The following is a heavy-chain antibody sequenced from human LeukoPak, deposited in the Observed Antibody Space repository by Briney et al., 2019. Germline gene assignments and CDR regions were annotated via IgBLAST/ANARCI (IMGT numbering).Heavy chain of an antibody. Sequence: ASVKVSCKASGYTFTSYGISWVRQAPGQGLEWMGWISAYNGNTNYAQKLQGRVTMTTDTSTSTAYMELRSLRPDDTAVYYCAISTPSGYFDYWGQGTLVTVSS. CDR2: ISAYNGNT. CDR3: AISTPSGYFDY. J-gene: IGHJ4*02. V-gene: IGHV1-18*01. CDR1: GYTFTSYG. D-gene: IGHD1-26*01.